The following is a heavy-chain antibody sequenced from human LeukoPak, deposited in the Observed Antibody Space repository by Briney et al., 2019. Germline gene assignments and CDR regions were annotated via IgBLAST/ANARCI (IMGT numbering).Heavy chain of an antibody. V-gene: IGHV5-51*01. J-gene: IGHJ3*02. CDR1: GYFFTSYW. CDR2: IYPGDSDT. CDR3: ARSYGSGSYGGAFDI. D-gene: IGHD3-10*01. Sequence: AWESLRISCKGSGYFFTSYWIAWVRQMPGKGLEWMGIIYPGDSDTRYSPSFQGQVTMSADKSISTAYLQWSSLKASDTAMYYCARSYGSGSYGGAFDIWGQGTMVTVSS.